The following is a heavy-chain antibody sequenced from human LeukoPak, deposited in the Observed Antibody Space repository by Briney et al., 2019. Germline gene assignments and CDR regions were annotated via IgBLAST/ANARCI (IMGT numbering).Heavy chain of an antibody. J-gene: IGHJ4*02. D-gene: IGHD3-10*01. CDR3: ARDLLGSGSYQGGDQNDY. CDR2: IYSGGST. Sequence: GGSLRLSCAASGFTFSSNYMSWVRQAPGKGLEWVSVIYSGGSTYYADSVKGRFTISRDNSKNTLYLQMNSLRAEDTAVYYCARDLLGSGSYQGGDQNDYWGQGTLVTVSS. CDR1: GFTFSSNY. V-gene: IGHV3-66*01.